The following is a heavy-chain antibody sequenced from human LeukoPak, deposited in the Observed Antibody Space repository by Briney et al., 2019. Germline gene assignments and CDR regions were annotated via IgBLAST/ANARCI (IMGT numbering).Heavy chain of an antibody. CDR2: IYYSGST. D-gene: IGHD5-24*01. CDR3: ASLDGYNHPFDY. V-gene: IGHV4-59*01. Sequence: SETLSLTCTVSGGSISSYYWSWIRQPPGKGLEWIGYIYYSGSTNYNPSLKSRVTISVDTSKNQSSLKLSSVTAADTAVYYCASLDGYNHPFDYWGQGTLVTVSS. J-gene: IGHJ4*02. CDR1: GGSISSYY.